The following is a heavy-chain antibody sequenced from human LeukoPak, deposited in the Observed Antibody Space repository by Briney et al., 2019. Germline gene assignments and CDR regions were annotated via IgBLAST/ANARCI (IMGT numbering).Heavy chain of an antibody. CDR3: ARGYYDSSGQIDY. CDR2: IIPIFGTA. J-gene: IGHJ4*02. D-gene: IGHD3-22*01. CDR1: GGTFSSYA. V-gene: IGHV1-69*13. Sequence: SVKVSCKASGGTFSSYAISWVRQAPGQGLERMGGIIPIFGTANYAQKFQGRVTITADESTSTAYMELSSLRSEDTAVYYCARGYYDSSGQIDYWGQGTLVTVSS.